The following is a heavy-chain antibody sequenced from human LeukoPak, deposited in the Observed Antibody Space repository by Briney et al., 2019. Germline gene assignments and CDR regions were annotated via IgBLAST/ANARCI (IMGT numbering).Heavy chain of an antibody. Sequence: ASVKVSCXASGYTFTGYYMHWVRQAPGQGLEWMGWINPNSGGTNYAQKFQGRVTMTRDTSISTAYMELSRLRSDDTAVYYCARVTSGRRYFDYWGQGTLVTVSS. D-gene: IGHD1-14*01. V-gene: IGHV1-2*02. CDR2: INPNSGGT. J-gene: IGHJ4*02. CDR1: GYTFTGYY. CDR3: ARVTSGRRYFDY.